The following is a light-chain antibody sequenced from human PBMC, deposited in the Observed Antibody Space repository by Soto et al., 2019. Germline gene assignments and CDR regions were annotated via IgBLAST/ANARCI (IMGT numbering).Light chain of an antibody. CDR3: QQYNSDSPYT. Sequence: DIQMTQSPSTLSASVGDRVTITCRASQSISSWLAWYQQKPGKAPKLLIYKASSLESGVPSRFSGSESGTDFTLTISSLQPDDFATYYCQQYNSDSPYTFGQVTKLEIK. CDR2: KAS. CDR1: QSISSW. V-gene: IGKV1-5*03. J-gene: IGKJ2*01.